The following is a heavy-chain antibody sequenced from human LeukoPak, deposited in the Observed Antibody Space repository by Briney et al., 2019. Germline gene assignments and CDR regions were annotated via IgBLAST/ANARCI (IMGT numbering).Heavy chain of an antibody. J-gene: IGHJ4*02. CDR3: ATSGWWGYFDY. CDR2: IYSGGST. D-gene: IGHD6-19*01. Sequence: PGGSLRLSCAASGFTVSSNYTSWVRQAPGKGLEWVSIIYSGGSTYYADSVRGRFTISRDNSKNTLYLLMNSLRAEDTAVYYCATSGWWGYFDYWGQGTLVTVSS. V-gene: IGHV3-66*01. CDR1: GFTVSSNY.